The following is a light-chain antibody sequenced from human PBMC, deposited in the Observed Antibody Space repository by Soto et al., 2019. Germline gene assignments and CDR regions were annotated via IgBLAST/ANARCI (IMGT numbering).Light chain of an antibody. Sequence: IVLTQSPATLSLSPGERATLSCRASQSVSSNLAWYQQKPGQAPRLLIYGASTRATGIPARFSGSGSGTEFTLTISSLKSGDCAVYYCQQYADWTRTFGQGTKVDIK. CDR2: GAS. CDR3: QQYADWTRT. CDR1: QSVSSN. J-gene: IGKJ1*01. V-gene: IGKV3-15*01.